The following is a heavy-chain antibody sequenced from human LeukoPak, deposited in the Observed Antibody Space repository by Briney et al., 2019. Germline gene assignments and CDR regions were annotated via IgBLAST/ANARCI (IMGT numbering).Heavy chain of an antibody. Sequence: PSETLSLTCTISGGSVSDYYWSWIRQSPGKGLEWIGYIYHTGSTSYSPSLKSRVTISADTSQNQFSLKLSSVTAADTAVYYCARSPSYYGSGKGYCMDVWGKGTTVTVSS. CDR1: GGSVSDYY. CDR2: IYHTGST. CDR3: ARSPSYYGSGKGYCMDV. D-gene: IGHD3-10*01. J-gene: IGHJ6*03. V-gene: IGHV4-59*02.